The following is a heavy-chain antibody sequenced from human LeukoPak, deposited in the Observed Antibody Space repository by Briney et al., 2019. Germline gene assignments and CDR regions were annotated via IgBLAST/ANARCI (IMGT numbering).Heavy chain of an antibody. V-gene: IGHV3-23*01. D-gene: IGHD5/OR15-5a*01. Sequence: GGSLRLSCAASGFTFRSYALSWVRPASGKGLEWVSALSGSGGSKYYADSVKGRFTISRDNSEHTLYLQMNSLRAEDTAVYYCAKMGYLVSTIKAFDIWGQGTMVTVSS. CDR1: GFTFRSYA. CDR2: LSGSGGSK. CDR3: AKMGYLVSTIKAFDI. J-gene: IGHJ3*02.